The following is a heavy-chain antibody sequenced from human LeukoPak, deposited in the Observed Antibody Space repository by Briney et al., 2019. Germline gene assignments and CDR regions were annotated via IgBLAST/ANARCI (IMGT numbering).Heavy chain of an antibody. J-gene: IGHJ6*03. D-gene: IGHD5-12*01. V-gene: IGHV4-59*01. Sequence: PSETLSLTCIVSGGSISSYYWSWIRQPPGKGLEWIGYIDYSGSTNYNPSLKSRVTISVDTSKKQFSLKLSSVTAADTAVYYCASARRRGSYYYYYYYMDVWGKGTTVTVSS. CDR2: IDYSGST. CDR3: ASARRRGSYYYYYYYMDV. CDR1: GGSISSYY.